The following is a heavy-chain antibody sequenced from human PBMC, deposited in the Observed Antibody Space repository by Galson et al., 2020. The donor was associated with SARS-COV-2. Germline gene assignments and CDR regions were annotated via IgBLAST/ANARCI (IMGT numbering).Heavy chain of an antibody. CDR3: AKVYDVTMVVAAAFGC. V-gene: IGHV3-23*01. CDR2: ISSSGGNT. Sequence: GGSLRLSCVASGFTFSSFGMNWVRQAPGKGLEWVAAISSSGGNTYYADSVKGRFTISRDNPKNTLYLQMNSLRAEDTALYYCAKVYDVTMVVAAAFGCWGKGTLLTVSS. D-gene: IGHD3-22*01. CDR1: GFTFSSFG. J-gene: IGHJ4*02.